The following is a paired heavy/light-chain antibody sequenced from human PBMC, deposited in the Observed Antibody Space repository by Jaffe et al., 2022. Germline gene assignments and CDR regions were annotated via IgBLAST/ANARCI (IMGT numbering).Light chain of an antibody. V-gene: IGKV1D-12*01. Sequence: DIQMTQSPSSVSASVGDRVTITCRASQAISSWLAWYQQKPGKAPKLLIYGASSLQSGVPSRFSGRGSGTDFTLTITSLQPEDFATYYCQQSNSFPLTFGGGTKVEIK. CDR3: QQSNSFPLT. CDR1: QAISSW. J-gene: IGKJ4*01. CDR2: GAS.
Heavy chain of an antibody. D-gene: IGHD7-27*01. J-gene: IGHJ4*02. CDR3: ARDRWVANWFPGSFDY. CDR1: GFSFKNYE. V-gene: IGHV3-48*03. CDR2: IDTVSRVI. Sequence: EVELVESGGDLVQPGGSLRLSCAASGFSFKNYEMNWVRQAPGKGLEWISYIDTVSRVIHYADSVKGRFTVFRDNAENSLYLQMNSLSAEDTAIYYCARDRWVANWFPGSFDYWGQGALVTVSS.